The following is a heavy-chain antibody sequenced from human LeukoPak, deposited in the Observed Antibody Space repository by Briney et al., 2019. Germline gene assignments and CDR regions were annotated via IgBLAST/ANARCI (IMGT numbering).Heavy chain of an antibody. J-gene: IGHJ4*02. Sequence: SETLSLTCAVSGYSISSEYYWGWIRQPPGKGLEWIGSIYYSGSTYYNPSLKSRVTISVDTSKNQFSLKLSSVTAADTAVYYCARRRVGADFNWGQGTLVTVSS. V-gene: IGHV4-38-2*01. D-gene: IGHD1-26*01. CDR1: GYSISSEYY. CDR3: ARRRVGADFN. CDR2: IYYSGST.